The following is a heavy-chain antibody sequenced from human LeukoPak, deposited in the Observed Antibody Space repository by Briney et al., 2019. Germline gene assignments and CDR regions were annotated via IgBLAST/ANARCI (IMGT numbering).Heavy chain of an antibody. V-gene: IGHV3-23*01. Sequence: PGASLRLSCAASGFTFSSYAMSWVRQAPGKGLEWVSAISGSGGSTYYADSVKGRFTISRDNSKNTLYLQMNSLRAEDTAVYYCAKAGYSSGWYVLASWGKGTLVTVSS. CDR1: GFTFSSYA. CDR3: AKAGYSSGWYVLAS. CDR2: ISGSGGST. D-gene: IGHD6-19*01. J-gene: IGHJ4*02.